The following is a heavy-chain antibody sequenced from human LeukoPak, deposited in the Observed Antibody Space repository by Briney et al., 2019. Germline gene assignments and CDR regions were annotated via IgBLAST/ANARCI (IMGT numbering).Heavy chain of an antibody. CDR3: AKNQYQLPGLQDY. J-gene: IGHJ4*02. D-gene: IGHD2-2*01. V-gene: IGHV3-23*01. CDR2: ISGSGGST. Sequence: GGSLRLSCAASGSTFSSYAMSWVRQAPGKGLEWVSAISGSGGSTYYADSVKGRFTISRDNSKNTLYLQMNSLRAEDTAVYYCAKNQYQLPGLQDYWGQGTLVTVSS. CDR1: GSTFSSYA.